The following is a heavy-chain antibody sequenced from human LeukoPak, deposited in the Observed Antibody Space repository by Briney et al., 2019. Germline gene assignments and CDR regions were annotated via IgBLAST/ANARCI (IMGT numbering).Heavy chain of an antibody. CDR3: ATVPHLGDQGLFDP. CDR2: MYNSGST. Sequence: PSETLSLTCTVSGGSISSYYWSWIRQPPGKGLEWVGFMYNSGSTNYDHSLKSRVTISIDTSKNPFSLQMNSLTAADTAVYYCATVPHLGDQGLFDPWGQGTLVTVPS. J-gene: IGHJ5*02. V-gene: IGHV4-59*12. D-gene: IGHD4-17*01. CDR1: GGSISSYY.